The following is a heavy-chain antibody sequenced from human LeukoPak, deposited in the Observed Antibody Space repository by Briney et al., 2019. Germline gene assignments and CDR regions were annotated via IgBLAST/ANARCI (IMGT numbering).Heavy chain of an antibody. CDR1: GGSISSYY. D-gene: IGHD5-24*01. V-gene: IGHV4-59*01. CDR3: AGCRDGYNCNDY. J-gene: IGHJ4*02. CDR2: IYYSGST. Sequence: PSETLSLTCTVSGGSISSYYWSWIRQPPGKGLEWIGYIYYSGSTNYNPSLKSRVTISVDTSKNQFSLKLSSVTAADTAVYYCAGCRDGYNCNDYWGQGTLVTVSS.